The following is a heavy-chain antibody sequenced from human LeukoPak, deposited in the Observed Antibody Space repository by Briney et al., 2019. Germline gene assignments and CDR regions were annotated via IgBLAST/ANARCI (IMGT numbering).Heavy chain of an antibody. CDR3: ARFAVHRRIAVTGQFGLDY. CDR1: GYTFTNYG. Sequence: ASVTVSCKAFGYTFTNYGISWVRQAPGQGLEWMGWISGYNGNTNYAQKLQGRVTMTTDTSTSTVYMELSSLRSEDTAVYYCARFAVHRRIAVTGQFGLDYWGRGTLVTVSS. V-gene: IGHV1-18*01. D-gene: IGHD6-19*01. CDR2: ISGYNGNT. J-gene: IGHJ4*02.